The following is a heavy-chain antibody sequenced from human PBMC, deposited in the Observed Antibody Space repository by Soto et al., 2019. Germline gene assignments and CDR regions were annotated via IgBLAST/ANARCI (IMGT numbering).Heavy chain of an antibody. Sequence: GGSLRLSCALSGFDSSYYWIQWFRQSPGKGLEWVSRIDPDGTTTNYADSVKGRFSVSRDNAKKTIYLQMNSLSADDTALYYCARGPRPSSAGTGAYWGQGTLVTVSS. CDR3: ARGPRPSSAGTGAY. J-gene: IGHJ1*01. D-gene: IGHD1-1*01. V-gene: IGHV3-74*01. CDR2: IDPDGTTT. CDR1: GFDSSYYW.